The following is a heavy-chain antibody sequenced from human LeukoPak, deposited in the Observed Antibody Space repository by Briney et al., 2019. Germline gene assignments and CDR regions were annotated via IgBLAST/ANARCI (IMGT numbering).Heavy chain of an antibody. D-gene: IGHD1-1*01. V-gene: IGHV1-2*02. Sequence: ASVKVSCKASGYTFTSYYMHWVRQAPGQGLECMGWINPNSGDTNYVRKFQGRVTITRDTSISTAYMELSRLRSEDTAVYYCAREAPAGTTSFDYWGQGTLVTVSS. CDR1: GYTFTSYY. J-gene: IGHJ4*02. CDR2: INPNSGDT. CDR3: AREAPAGTTSFDY.